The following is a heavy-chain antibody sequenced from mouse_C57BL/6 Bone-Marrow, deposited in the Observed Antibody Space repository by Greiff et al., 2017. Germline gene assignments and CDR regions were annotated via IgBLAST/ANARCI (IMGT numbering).Heavy chain of an antibody. J-gene: IGHJ4*01. CDR1: GYTFTNYW. V-gene: IGHV1-64*01. Sequence: QVQLQQPGAELVKPGASVKLSCKASGYTFTNYWMHWVKQRPGQGLEWIGMMHPNGGSPDYNEKFKSEATLSVDKSSSTPYMEHSSLTSEDSAVYYCARSYDYDDYTMDYRGEGTSVTVSS. D-gene: IGHD2-4*01. CDR2: MHPNGGSP. CDR3: ARSYDYDDYTMDY.